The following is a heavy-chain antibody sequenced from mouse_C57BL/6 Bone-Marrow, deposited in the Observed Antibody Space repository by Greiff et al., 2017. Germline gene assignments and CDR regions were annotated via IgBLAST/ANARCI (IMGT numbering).Heavy chain of an antibody. CDR3: ARSGGLRGDYAMCY. CDR2: ISYSGST. Sequence: DVQLQESGPGLAKPSQTLSLTCSVSGYSITSYYWNWIRKFPGNKLEYMGYISYSGSTYYNQSLKSRIPITRDTSTNQYYLQLNSVTTEDTATYYCARSGGLRGDYAMCYWGQGTSVTVST. CDR1: GYSITSYY. J-gene: IGHJ4*01. V-gene: IGHV3-8*01. D-gene: IGHD2-2*01.